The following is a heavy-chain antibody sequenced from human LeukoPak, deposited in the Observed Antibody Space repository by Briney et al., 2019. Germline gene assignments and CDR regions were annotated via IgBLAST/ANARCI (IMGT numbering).Heavy chain of an antibody. V-gene: IGHV4-59*11. CDR1: GGSISSHY. CDR3: ARSVYSSSFFDY. Sequence: SETLSLTCTVSGGSISSHYWSWIRQPPGKGLEWIGYIYYSGSTNYNPSLKSRVTISVDTSKNQFSLKLSSVTAADTAVYYCARSVYSSSFFDYWGQGTLVTVSS. D-gene: IGHD6-6*01. J-gene: IGHJ4*02. CDR2: IYYSGST.